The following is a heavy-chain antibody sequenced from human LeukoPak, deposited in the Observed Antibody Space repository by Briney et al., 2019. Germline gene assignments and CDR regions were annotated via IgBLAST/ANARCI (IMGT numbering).Heavy chain of an antibody. Sequence: KPSETLSLTCAADDGSFRGYYWSWIRQPPGKGLEWIGVINHSGSTNYTPSLKSRVTISVDTSKNQFSLKLSSVSSADTAVYYCARELRWELLRIRAFDIWSQGTMVTVSS. CDR2: INHSGST. V-gene: IGHV4-34*01. CDR1: DGSFRGYY. CDR3: ARELRWELLRIRAFDI. D-gene: IGHD1-26*01. J-gene: IGHJ3*02.